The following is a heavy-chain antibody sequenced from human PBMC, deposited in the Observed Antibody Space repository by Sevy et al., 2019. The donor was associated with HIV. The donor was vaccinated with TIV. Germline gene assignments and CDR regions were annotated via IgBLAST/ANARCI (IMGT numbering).Heavy chain of an antibody. D-gene: IGHD5-12*01. CDR2: ITRNSYAAYGGTT. Sequence: GGSLRLSCTTSGFTFDDYAMSWFRQAPGKGLEWVAFITRNSYAAYGGTTDYAASVKGRFIISRDDSKSIAYLQMNSLKTEDTAVYYCTRGLATADTPEYYFDYWGQGTLVTVSS. CDR3: TRGLATADTPEYYFDY. J-gene: IGHJ4*02. V-gene: IGHV3-49*03. CDR1: GFTFDDYA.